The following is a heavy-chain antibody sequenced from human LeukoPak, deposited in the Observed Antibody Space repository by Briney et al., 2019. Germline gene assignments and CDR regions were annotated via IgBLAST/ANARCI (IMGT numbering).Heavy chain of an antibody. CDR2: INGDGTST. Sequence: PGGSLRLSCTACGFTFSSYAMSWVRQAPEKGLEWVSRINGDGTSTAYADSVKGRFSISRDNAKNTLYLQMNSLRVEDTAVYYCGRALGGPLDNWGQGTLVTVSS. CDR3: GRALGGPLDN. D-gene: IGHD3-16*01. J-gene: IGHJ4*01. CDR1: GFTFSSYA. V-gene: IGHV3-74*01.